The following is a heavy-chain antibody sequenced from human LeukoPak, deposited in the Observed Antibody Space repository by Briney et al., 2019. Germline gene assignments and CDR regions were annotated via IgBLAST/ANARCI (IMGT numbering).Heavy chain of an antibody. Sequence: SETLSLTCTVSGYSISSGYYWGWIRQPPGKGLEWIGYIYHSGSTYYNPSLKSRVTISVDKSKNQFSLKMNSVTAADTAVYYCARAEGWFGELAFDYWGQGTLVTVSS. V-gene: IGHV4-38-2*02. CDR2: IYHSGST. D-gene: IGHD3-10*01. CDR1: GYSISSGYY. J-gene: IGHJ4*02. CDR3: ARAEGWFGELAFDY.